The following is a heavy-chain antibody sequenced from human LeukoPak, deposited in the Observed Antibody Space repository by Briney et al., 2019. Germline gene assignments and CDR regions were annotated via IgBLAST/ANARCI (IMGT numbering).Heavy chain of an antibody. V-gene: IGHV3-66*01. CDR3: ARSYSNHLFGMDV. Sequence: PGGSLRLSCAASGFTVSSYYMTWVRQAPGKGLEWVSVIYSGGSTYYADSVKGRVAISRDNSKNTVFLQMTSVRAADTALYYCARSYSNHLFGMDVWGQGTTVTVSS. CDR1: GFTVSSYY. D-gene: IGHD4-11*01. CDR2: IYSGGST. J-gene: IGHJ6*02.